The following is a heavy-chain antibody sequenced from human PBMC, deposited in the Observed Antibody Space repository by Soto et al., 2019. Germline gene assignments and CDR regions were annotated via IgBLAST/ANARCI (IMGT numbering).Heavy chain of an antibody. CDR3: AKEEGYRRVAYGMDV. D-gene: IGHD6-13*01. Sequence: GGSLRLSCAASGFTFSSYAMSWVRQAPGKGLEWVSAISGSGGSTYYADSVKGRFTISRDNSKNTLYVQMNSLRAEDTAVYYCAKEEGYRRVAYGMDVWGQGTKVTVSS. CDR2: ISGSGGST. J-gene: IGHJ6*02. V-gene: IGHV3-23*01. CDR1: GFTFSSYA.